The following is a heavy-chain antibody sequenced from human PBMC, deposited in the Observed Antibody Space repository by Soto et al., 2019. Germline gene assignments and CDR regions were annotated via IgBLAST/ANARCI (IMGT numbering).Heavy chain of an antibody. D-gene: IGHD5-18*01. J-gene: IGHJ4*02. Sequence: SETLSLTCTVSGGSISSSSYYWGWIRQPPGKGLEWIGSIYYSGSTYYNPSLKSRVTISVDTSKNQFSLKLSSVTAADTAVYYCAAGIQPLLDYWGQGTLVTVSS. CDR2: IYYSGST. CDR1: GGSISSSSYY. V-gene: IGHV4-39*01. CDR3: AAGIQPLLDY.